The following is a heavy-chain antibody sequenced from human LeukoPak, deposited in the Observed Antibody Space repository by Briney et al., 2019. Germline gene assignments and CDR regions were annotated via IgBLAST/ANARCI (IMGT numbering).Heavy chain of an antibody. CDR2: IYHSGST. V-gene: IGHV4-38-2*02. D-gene: IGHD2-8*01. CDR3: ARVNDIVLMVYATGYYFDY. J-gene: IGHJ4*02. Sequence: SETLSLTCNVSGYSISSGYYWAWIRQSPGKGLEWIGSIYHSGSTYYNPSLKSRVTISVDTSKNQFSLKLSSVTAADTAVYYCARVNDIVLMVYATGYYFDYWGQGTLVTVSS. CDR1: GYSISSGYY.